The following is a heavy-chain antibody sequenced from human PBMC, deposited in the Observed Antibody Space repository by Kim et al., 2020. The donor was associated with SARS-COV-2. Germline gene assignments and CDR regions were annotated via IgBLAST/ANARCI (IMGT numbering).Heavy chain of an antibody. Sequence: GGSLRLSCAASGFTFSSYWMSWVRQAPGKGLEWVANIKQDGSEKYYLDSVKGRFTISRDNAKNSLYLQMNILRAEDTAVYYCARDADDFWSGYYQIYFDYWGQGTLVTVSS. J-gene: IGHJ4*02. CDR1: GFTFSSYW. CDR3: ARDADDFWSGYYQIYFDY. CDR2: IKQDGSEK. V-gene: IGHV3-7*03. D-gene: IGHD3-3*01.